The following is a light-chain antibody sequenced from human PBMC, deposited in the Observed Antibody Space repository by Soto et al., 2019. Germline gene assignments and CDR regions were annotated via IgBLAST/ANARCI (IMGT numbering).Light chain of an antibody. Sequence: DIQMTQSPSTLSASVGDRVTITCRASQSIRIWLAWYQQKPGKAPKLLIYKASSLESGVPSRFSGSGSGTEFTLTISRLQPDDFATYYCQQYNRYWRTFGQGTKVEIK. CDR3: QQYNRYWRT. CDR2: KAS. CDR1: QSIRIW. V-gene: IGKV1-5*03. J-gene: IGKJ1*01.